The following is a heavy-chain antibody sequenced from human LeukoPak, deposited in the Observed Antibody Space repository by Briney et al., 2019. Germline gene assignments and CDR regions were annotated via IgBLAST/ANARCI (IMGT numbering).Heavy chain of an antibody. CDR2: IYTSGST. J-gene: IGHJ2*01. Sequence: PSETLSLTCSVSGGSISSYYWSWIRQPAGKGLEWIGRIYTSGSTSYNPSLKSRVTISVDKPKNQFSLKLSFVTAADTAVYYCARVLSTSYFDLWGRGTLVTVSS. CDR1: GGSISSYY. V-gene: IGHV4-4*07. CDR3: ARVLSTSYFDL. D-gene: IGHD2-8*02.